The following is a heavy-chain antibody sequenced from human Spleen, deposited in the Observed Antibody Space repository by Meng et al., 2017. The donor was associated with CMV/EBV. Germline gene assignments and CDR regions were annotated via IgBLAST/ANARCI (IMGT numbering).Heavy chain of an antibody. D-gene: IGHD1-26*01. CDR2: ISYDGSDQ. J-gene: IGHJ4*02. CDR3: ARDAPIKVGAMDYFDY. V-gene: IGHV3-30*07. CDR1: GFTFRSYA. Sequence: GESLKISCAASGFTFRSYAMHWVRQPPGKGLQWVSLISYDGSDQYYAGSVKGRFTISRDNAKNSLYLQMNSLRAEDTAVYYCARDAPIKVGAMDYFDYWGQGTLVTVSS.